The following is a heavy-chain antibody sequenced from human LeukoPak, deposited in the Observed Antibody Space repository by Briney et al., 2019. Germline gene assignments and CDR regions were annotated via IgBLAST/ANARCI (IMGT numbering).Heavy chain of an antibody. J-gene: IGHJ6*03. CDR1: LGSITIYY. Sequence: SETLSPTCTLSLGSITIYYWNWIPQPAGKGLEWIGRIFTSVITNYDPSLKSRVTMSVDTSKNQFSLNLSSVTAADTAVYYCARESSGNYYNPLGYMDVWGKGTTVTVSS. V-gene: IGHV4-4*07. D-gene: IGHD3-10*01. CDR3: ARESSGNYYNPLGYMDV. CDR2: IFTSVIT.